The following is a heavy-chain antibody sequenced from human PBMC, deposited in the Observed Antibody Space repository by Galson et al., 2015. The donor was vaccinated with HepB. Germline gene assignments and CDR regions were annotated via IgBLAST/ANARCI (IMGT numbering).Heavy chain of an antibody. Sequence: SVKVSCKASGGTFSSYAISWVRQAPGQGLEWMGRIIPILGIANYAQTFQGRVTITADKSTSTAYMELSSLRSEDTAAYYCARDMLVRSGAAAGIRMVLYFDLWGRGTLVTVSS. CDR1: GGTFSSYA. V-gene: IGHV1-69*04. D-gene: IGHD6-13*01. J-gene: IGHJ2*01. CDR2: IIPILGIA. CDR3: ARDMLVRSGAAAGIRMVLYFDL.